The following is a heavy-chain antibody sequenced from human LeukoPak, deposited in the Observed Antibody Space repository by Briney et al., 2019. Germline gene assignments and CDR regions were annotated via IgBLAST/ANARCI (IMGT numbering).Heavy chain of an antibody. D-gene: IGHD2-15*01. J-gene: IGHJ6*03. CDR2: ISSSGSTI. CDR3: ASTRTGCSGGSCYSGYYYYYMDV. CDR1: GFTFSNYA. Sequence: PGGSLRLSCAASGFTFSNYAMRWVRQAPGKGLEWVSYISSSGSTIYYADSVKGRFTISRDNAKNSLYLQMNSLRAEDTAVYYCASTRTGCSGGSCYSGYYYYYMDVWGKGTTVTISS. V-gene: IGHV3-48*03.